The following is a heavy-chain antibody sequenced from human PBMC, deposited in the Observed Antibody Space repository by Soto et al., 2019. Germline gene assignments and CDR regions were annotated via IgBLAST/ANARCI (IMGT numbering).Heavy chain of an antibody. Sequence: WTWIRQSPGGGLEWIGEINYGGATKYNSSLKSRVAISLDTSKSQFSLNLTSVTAADTAVYSCARGVLSSSWYNWFDTWGQGTLVAVSS. CDR3: ARGVLSSSWYNWFDT. V-gene: IGHV4-34*01. J-gene: IGHJ5*02. D-gene: IGHD6-13*01. CDR2: INYGGAT.